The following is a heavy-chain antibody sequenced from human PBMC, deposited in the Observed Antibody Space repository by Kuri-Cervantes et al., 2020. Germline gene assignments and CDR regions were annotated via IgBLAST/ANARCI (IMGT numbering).Heavy chain of an antibody. V-gene: IGHV3-7*01. J-gene: IGHJ3*02. CDR1: GFTFSSYW. CDR3: AREDGFEQLVRAFDI. CDR2: IKQDGSEK. D-gene: IGHD6-13*01. Sequence: GGSLRLSCAASGFTFSSYWMSWVRQAPGKGLEWVANIKQDGSEKYYVDSVKGRFTISRDNAKNSLYLQMNSLRAEDTAVYYCAREDGFEQLVRAFDIWGQGTMVTVSS.